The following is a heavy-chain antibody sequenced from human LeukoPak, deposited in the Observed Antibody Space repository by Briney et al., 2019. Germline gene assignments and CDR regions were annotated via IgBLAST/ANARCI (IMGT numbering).Heavy chain of an antibody. CDR2: IWYDGNHK. CDR1: GFTFSSYG. CDR3: AKTPKRYCTSASCQGYFDY. J-gene: IGHJ4*02. D-gene: IGHD2-2*01. V-gene: IGHV3-33*06. Sequence: PGGSLRLSCAASGFTFSSYGMHWVRQAPGKGLEWVAIIWYDGNHKYYVDSVKGRFTISRDNSKNTLYLQMDSLRAEDTAVYYCAKTPKRYCTSASCQGYFDYWGQGTLVTVSS.